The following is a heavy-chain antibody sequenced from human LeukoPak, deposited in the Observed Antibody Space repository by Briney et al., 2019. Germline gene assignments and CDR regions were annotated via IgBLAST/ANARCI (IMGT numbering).Heavy chain of an antibody. D-gene: IGHD3-10*01. V-gene: IGHV3-23*01. CDR3: AKEELYYYGSGTCYTLAPFDY. Sequence: GGSLRLSCEASGYIFSSYAMSWVRQAPGKGLEWVSVISNSGATTDYADSVKGRFTISRDNSKNTLSLQMNSLRAEDTAVYYCAKEELYYYGSGTCYTLAPFDYWGQGTLVTVSS. CDR2: ISNSGATT. CDR1: GYIFSSYA. J-gene: IGHJ4*02.